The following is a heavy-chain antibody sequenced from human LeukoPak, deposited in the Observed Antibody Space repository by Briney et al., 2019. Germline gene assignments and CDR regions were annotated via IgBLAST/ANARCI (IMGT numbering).Heavy chain of an antibody. CDR2: IYPGDSDT. J-gene: IGHJ1*01. CDR3: TRRGSREYFQQ. V-gene: IGHV5-51*01. CDR1: GYSFTNYW. D-gene: IGHD5-18*01. Sequence: GESLKISCKGSGYSFTNYWIGWVRQMPGKGLEWMGIIYPGDSDTRYGPSFQGQVTISADKSINTANLQWSSLKASDTAMYYCTRRGSREYFQQWGQGTLVTVGS.